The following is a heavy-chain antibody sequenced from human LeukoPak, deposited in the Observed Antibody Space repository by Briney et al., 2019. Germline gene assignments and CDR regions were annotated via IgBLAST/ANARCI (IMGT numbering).Heavy chain of an antibody. Sequence: SETLSLTCAVYGGSFSGYYWSWIRQPPGKGLERIGEINHSGSTNYNPPLKSRVTISVDTSKNQFSLKLSSVTAADTAVYYCARGRIKYCSGGSCYSGSGWFDPWGQGTLVTVSS. CDR1: GGSFSGYY. V-gene: IGHV4-34*01. D-gene: IGHD2-15*01. CDR3: ARGRIKYCSGGSCYSGSGWFDP. CDR2: INHSGST. J-gene: IGHJ5*02.